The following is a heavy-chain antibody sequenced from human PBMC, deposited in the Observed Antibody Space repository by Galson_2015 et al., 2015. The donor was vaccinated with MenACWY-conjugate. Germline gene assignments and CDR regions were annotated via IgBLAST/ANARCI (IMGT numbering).Heavy chain of an antibody. V-gene: IGHV3-23*01. CDR1: GFTFSSYA. CDR3: ARCRYFFDY. D-gene: IGHD2-8*01. J-gene: IGHJ4*02. CDR2: ISSSGGST. Sequence: SLRLSCAASGFTFSSYAMSWVRQAPGKGLEWVSSISSSGGSTYYADSVKGRFTISRDNSKNTLYLQMDSLSAEVTAVYYCARCRYFFDYWGQGTLVTVSS.